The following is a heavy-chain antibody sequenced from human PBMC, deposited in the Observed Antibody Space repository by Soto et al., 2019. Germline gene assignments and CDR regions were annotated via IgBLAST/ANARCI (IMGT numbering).Heavy chain of an antibody. CDR2: VFPGDSDT. Sequence: PVESLKISCMGSGDSLTSYWIGWVRQMPGQGLEWMGIVFPGDSDTKYSPSFQGQVTISADKSINTAYLQWSGLRASDTAMYYCARHYSTSSPDYWGQGTLVTVSS. J-gene: IGHJ4*02. CDR3: ARHYSTSSPDY. CDR1: GDSLTSYW. D-gene: IGHD6-6*01. V-gene: IGHV5-51*01.